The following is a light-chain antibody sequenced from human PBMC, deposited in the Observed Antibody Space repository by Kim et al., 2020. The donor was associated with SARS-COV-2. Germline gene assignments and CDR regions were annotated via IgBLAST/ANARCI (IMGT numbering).Light chain of an antibody. Sequence: PGGTVTLTRASSAGAVTSANFPNWFQQKPGQTPRALIYSTTNKHPWTPARFSGSLLGGKAALTLSRVQPEDEADYYCLLFYDATWVFGGGTKVTVL. J-gene: IGLJ3*02. V-gene: IGLV7-43*01. CDR3: LLFYDATWV. CDR2: STT. CDR1: AGAVTSANF.